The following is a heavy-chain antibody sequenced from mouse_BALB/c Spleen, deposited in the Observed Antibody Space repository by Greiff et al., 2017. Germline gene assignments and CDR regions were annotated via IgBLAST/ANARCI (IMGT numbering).Heavy chain of an antibody. CDR3: VRLRYWYFDV. D-gene: IGHD1-1*01. J-gene: IGHJ1*01. V-gene: IGHV10-1*01. CDR2: RRSKSNNNAT. CDR1: GFTFTTYA. Sequence: VQLVQSGAGLVQPKGSLKLSCAASGFTFTTYAMNWVHQAPGQGLEWVARRRSKSNNNATYYADSVKDRFTISRDDSQSMLYLQMNNLKTGDTAMYYCVRLRYWYFDVWGAGTTVTVSS.